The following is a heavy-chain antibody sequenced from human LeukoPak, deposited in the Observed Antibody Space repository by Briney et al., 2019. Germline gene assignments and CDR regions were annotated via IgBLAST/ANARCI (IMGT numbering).Heavy chain of an antibody. CDR2: IYYSGST. Sequence: SSETLSLTCTVSGGSISSSSYYWGWIRQPPGKGLEWIGSIYYSGSTYYNPSLKSRVTISVDTSKNQFSLKLSSVTAADTAVYYCARLPARLDYFDYWGQGTLVTVSS. V-gene: IGHV4-39*01. CDR1: GGSISSSSYY. J-gene: IGHJ4*02. CDR3: ARLPARLDYFDY. D-gene: IGHD6-19*01.